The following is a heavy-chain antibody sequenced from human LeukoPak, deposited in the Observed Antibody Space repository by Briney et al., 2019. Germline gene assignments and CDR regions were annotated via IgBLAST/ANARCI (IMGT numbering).Heavy chain of an antibody. CDR1: GYTFTGYY. J-gene: IGHJ3*02. V-gene: IGHV1-2*02. Sequence: ASVKVSCKASGYTFTGYYMHWVQQAPGQGLEWMGWINPNSGGANYAPTFQGRVTMTRDTSISPAYMELSRLTSADTAVYYCVIGGTTIFGVVNPRYAFDIWGQGTMVTVSS. D-gene: IGHD3-3*01. CDR2: INPNSGGA. CDR3: VIGGTTIFGVVNPRYAFDI.